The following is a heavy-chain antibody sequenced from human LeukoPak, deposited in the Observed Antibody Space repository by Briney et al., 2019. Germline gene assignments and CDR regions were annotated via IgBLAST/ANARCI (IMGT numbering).Heavy chain of an antibody. CDR3: AREKGPFAARPYNWFDP. CDR2: IIPIFGTA. Sequence: GSSVKVSCKASGGTFSSYAISWVRQAPGQGLEWMGGIIPIFGTANYAQRFQGRVTITADESTSTAYMELSSLRSEDTAVYYCAREKGPFAARPYNWFDPWGQGTLVTVSS. J-gene: IGHJ5*02. CDR1: GGTFSSYA. D-gene: IGHD6-6*01. V-gene: IGHV1-69*01.